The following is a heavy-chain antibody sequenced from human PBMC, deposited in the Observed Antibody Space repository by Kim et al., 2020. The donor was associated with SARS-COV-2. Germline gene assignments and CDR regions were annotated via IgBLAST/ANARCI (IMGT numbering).Heavy chain of an antibody. CDR3: ARGFFMDGFDV. CDR1: RFTFNNYW. CDR2: IYSDGSTT. Sequence: GGSLRLSCAVSRFTFNNYWINWVRHAPGQGLAWVSRIYSDGSTTNYADPEKGRFTMSRDNAENTLDLQMNSLRAEDTAVYFCARGFFMDGFDVWGQGTTVSVSS. J-gene: IGHJ6*02. D-gene: IGHD3-10*01. V-gene: IGHV3-74*01.